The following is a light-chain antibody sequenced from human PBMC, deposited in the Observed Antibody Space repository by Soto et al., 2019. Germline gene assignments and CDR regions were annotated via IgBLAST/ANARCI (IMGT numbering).Light chain of an antibody. J-gene: IGKJ1*01. CDR1: QSVPYNY. CDR3: QQYGRSPQT. V-gene: IGKV3-20*01. Sequence: EIVLTQSPGTLSLSPGDRATLSCRASQSVPYNYLAWYQQRPGQAPRLLVSSASHRPAGIQDRFSGSGSGTDFTLIISGLEPEDFAVYYCQQYGRSPQTFGQGTTVEIK. CDR2: SAS.